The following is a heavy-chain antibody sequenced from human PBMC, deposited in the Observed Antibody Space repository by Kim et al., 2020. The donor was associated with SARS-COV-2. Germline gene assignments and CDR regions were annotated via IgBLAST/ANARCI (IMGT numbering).Heavy chain of an antibody. CDR1: GGSLSDNY. J-gene: IGHJ4*02. CDR2: INYSGST. V-gene: IGHV4-34*01. CDR3: ARRIRKITMIVVVMTSESVYFDY. Sequence: SETLSLNCAVYGGSLSDNYWSWIRQTPGKGLEWIGDINYSGSTNYNPSFKSRVTISVDSSKNQFALKLRSVTAADTAVDYCARRIRKITMIVVVMTSESVYFDYWGQGALVTVSS. D-gene: IGHD3-22*01.